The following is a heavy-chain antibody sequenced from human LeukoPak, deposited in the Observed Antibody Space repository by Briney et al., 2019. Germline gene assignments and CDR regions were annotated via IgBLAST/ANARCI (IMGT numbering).Heavy chain of an antibody. CDR1: GFTFSSYS. D-gene: IGHD2-2*01. CDR3: ARGGVPAAHDY. Sequence: GGSLRLSCAASGFTFSSYSMNWVRQAPGKGLEWVSSISSSSSYIYYADSVKGRFTISRDNAKNTLYLHMNSLRAEDTAVYYCARGGVPAAHDYWGQGTLVTVSS. CDR2: ISSSSSYI. V-gene: IGHV3-21*01. J-gene: IGHJ4*02.